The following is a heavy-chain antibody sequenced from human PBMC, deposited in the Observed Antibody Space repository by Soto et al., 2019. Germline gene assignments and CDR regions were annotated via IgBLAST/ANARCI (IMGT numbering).Heavy chain of an antibody. J-gene: IGHJ4*02. D-gene: IGHD4-17*01. CDR2: IYYTGTA. CDR1: GGSISPYY. Sequence: PSETLSLTCTVPGGSISPYYWSWLRQSPGKGLEWLGYIYYTGTADYNPSLENRVTLSVDTSTNRFSLELTSVTAADTAVYYCARQPDDGDYGYYFEYWGPGILVTVS. V-gene: IGHV4-59*01. CDR3: ARQPDDGDYGYYFEY.